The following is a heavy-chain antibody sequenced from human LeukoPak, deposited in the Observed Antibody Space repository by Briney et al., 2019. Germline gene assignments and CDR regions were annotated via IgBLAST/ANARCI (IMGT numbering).Heavy chain of an antibody. D-gene: IGHD3-3*01. CDR1: GFTFSSYA. Sequence: TGGSLRLSCAASGFTFSSYAMSWVRQAPGKGLEWVSAISGSGGSTYYADSVKGRFTISRDNSKNTLYLQMNSLRAEDTAVYYCAKDPLRITIFGVVISDDAFDIWGQGTMVTVSS. CDR2: ISGSGGST. V-gene: IGHV3-23*01. CDR3: AKDPLRITIFGVVISDDAFDI. J-gene: IGHJ3*02.